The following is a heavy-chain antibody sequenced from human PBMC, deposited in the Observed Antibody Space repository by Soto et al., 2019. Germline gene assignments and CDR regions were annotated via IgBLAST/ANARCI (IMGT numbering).Heavy chain of an antibody. V-gene: IGHV3-74*01. CDR1: GFTFSAYW. D-gene: IGHD1-26*01. CDR2: INPDGITT. J-gene: IGHJ4*02. CDR3: ARVGVGAYFFDS. Sequence: EVQLVGSGGGLVQPGGSLRLSCEASGFTFSAYWMHWVRQAPGKGLVWVSRINPDGITTSYADSVEGRFTISRDNTKNTLYLQMHSLRAEDTAVYFCARVGVGAYFFDSWGQGVLLTVSS.